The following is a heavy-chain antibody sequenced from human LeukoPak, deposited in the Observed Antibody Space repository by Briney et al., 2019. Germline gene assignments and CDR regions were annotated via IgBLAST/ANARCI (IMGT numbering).Heavy chain of an antibody. Sequence: GSSVKVSCKASGGTFSSYAISWVRQAPGQGLEWMGGIIPIFGTANYAQKFQGRVTITTDESTSTAYMELSSLRSEDTAVYYCARDLVDGVGAPGAYWGQGALVTVSS. J-gene: IGHJ4*02. CDR3: ARDLVDGVGAPGAY. CDR1: GGTFSSYA. CDR2: IIPIFGTA. V-gene: IGHV1-69*05. D-gene: IGHD1-26*01.